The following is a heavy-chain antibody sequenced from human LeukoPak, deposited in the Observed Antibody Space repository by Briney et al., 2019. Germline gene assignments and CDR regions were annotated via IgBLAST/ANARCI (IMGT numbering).Heavy chain of an antibody. J-gene: IGHJ4*02. Sequence: PGGSLRLSCAASGFTFSDYHMSWIRQAPGKGLEWVSYISSSGSTIYYADSVKGRFAISRDNAKNSLYLQMNSLRAEDTAVYYCVRGSNLSSAPAYWGQGALVTVSS. CDR3: VRGSNLSSAPAY. D-gene: IGHD3-22*01. V-gene: IGHV3-11*01. CDR1: GFTFSDYH. CDR2: ISSSGSTI.